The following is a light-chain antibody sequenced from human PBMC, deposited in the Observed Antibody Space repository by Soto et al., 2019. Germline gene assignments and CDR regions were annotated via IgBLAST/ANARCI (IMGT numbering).Light chain of an antibody. CDR2: DAS. Sequence: DIQMTQSPSTLSASVGDRVTITCRASQSISSWLAWYQQKPGKAPKLLIYDASSLESGVPSRFSGSGSGTEFTLTISSLQPDDFATYYCQQLNSYLPLTFGGGTKVDIK. J-gene: IGKJ4*01. CDR1: QSISSW. CDR3: QQLNSYLPLT. V-gene: IGKV1-5*01.